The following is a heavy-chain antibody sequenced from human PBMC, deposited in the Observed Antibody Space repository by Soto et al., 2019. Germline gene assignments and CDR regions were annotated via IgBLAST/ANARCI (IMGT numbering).Heavy chain of an antibody. CDR2: IIPIFGTA. D-gene: IGHD1-1*01. CDR3: ASRTETYIYYYYGMDV. J-gene: IGHJ6*02. V-gene: IGHV1-69*12. Sequence: QVQLVQSGAEVKKPGSSVKVSRTASGGTFSSYAISWVRQAPGQGLEWMGGIIPIFGTANYAQKFQGRVTITADESTSTAYMELSSLRSEDTAVYYCASRTETYIYYYYGMDVWGQGTMVTVSS. CDR1: GGTFSSYA.